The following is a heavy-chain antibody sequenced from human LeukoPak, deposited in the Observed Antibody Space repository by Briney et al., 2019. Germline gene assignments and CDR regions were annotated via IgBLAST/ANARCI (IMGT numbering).Heavy chain of an antibody. CDR1: GGSISSSNW. D-gene: IGHD6-13*01. CDR3: ARGGIAAAAPSRGVDY. Sequence: SETLSLTCAVSGGSISSSNWWSWVRQPPGKGLEWIGEIYHSGSTNYNPSLKSRVTISVDKSKNQFSLKLSSVTAADTAVYYCARGGIAAAAPSRGVDYWGQGTLVTVSS. CDR2: IYHSGST. J-gene: IGHJ4*02. V-gene: IGHV4-4*02.